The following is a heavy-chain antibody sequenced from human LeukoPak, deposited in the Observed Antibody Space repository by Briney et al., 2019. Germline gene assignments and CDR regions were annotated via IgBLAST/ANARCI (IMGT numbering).Heavy chain of an antibody. Sequence: PGGSLRLSCAASGFTFSSYEMNWVRQAPGKGVEWVSYISSSGSTIYYADSVKGRFTISRDNAKNSLYLQMNSLRAEDTAVYYCARDQGRRGVDYFDYWGQGTLVTVSS. D-gene: IGHD1-1*01. CDR2: ISSSGSTI. J-gene: IGHJ4*02. V-gene: IGHV3-48*03. CDR1: GFTFSSYE. CDR3: ARDQGRRGVDYFDY.